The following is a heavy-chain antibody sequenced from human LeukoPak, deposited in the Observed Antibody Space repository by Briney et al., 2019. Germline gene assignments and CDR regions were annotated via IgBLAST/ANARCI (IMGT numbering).Heavy chain of an antibody. Sequence: SETLSLTCTVSGGSISSSSYYWSWIRQPPGKGLEWIGYIYNSGSTKYNSSLKSRVTISVDTSKSQFFLKLTSVTAADTAVYYCARGYYGSGSYSSMDVWGKGTTVTVSS. J-gene: IGHJ6*03. D-gene: IGHD3-10*01. CDR1: GGSISSSSYY. V-gene: IGHV4-61*01. CDR3: ARGYYGSGSYSSMDV. CDR2: IYNSGST.